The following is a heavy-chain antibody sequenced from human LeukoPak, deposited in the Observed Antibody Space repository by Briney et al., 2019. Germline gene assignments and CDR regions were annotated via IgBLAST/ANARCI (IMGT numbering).Heavy chain of an antibody. CDR1: GFTFSSYS. J-gene: IGHJ6*03. CDR2: ISSSSSYI. Sequence: GGSLRLSCAASGFTFSSYSMNWVRQAPGKGLEWVSSISSSSSYIYYADSVKGRFTISRDNAKNSLYLQMNSLRAEDTAVYYCARVVEMATITVAYYYYMDVWGKGTTVTVSS. D-gene: IGHD5-24*01. V-gene: IGHV3-21*01. CDR3: ARVVEMATITVAYYYYMDV.